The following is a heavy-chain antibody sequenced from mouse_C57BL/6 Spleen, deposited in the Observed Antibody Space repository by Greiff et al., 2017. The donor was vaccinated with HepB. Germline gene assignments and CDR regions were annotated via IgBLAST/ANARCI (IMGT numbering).Heavy chain of an antibody. V-gene: IGHV1-15*01. CDR3: TRDGGTAQAPFAY. CDR1: GYTFTDYE. D-gene: IGHD3-2*02. J-gene: IGHJ3*01. Sequence: VQLQQSGAELVRPGASVTLSCKASGYTFTDYEMHWVKQTPVHGLEWIGAIDPETGGTAYNQKFKGKAILTADKSSSTAYMELRSLTSEDSAVYYCTRDGGTAQAPFAYWGQGTLVTVSA. CDR2: IDPETGGT.